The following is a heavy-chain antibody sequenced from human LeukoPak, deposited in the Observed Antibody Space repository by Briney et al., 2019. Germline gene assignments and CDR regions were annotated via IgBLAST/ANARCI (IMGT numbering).Heavy chain of an antibody. D-gene: IGHD2-2*01. Sequence: ASVKVSCKASGYTFTSYGISWVRQAPGQGLEWMGWISAYNGNTNYAQKLQGRVTMTRDTSISTAYMELSRLRSDDTAVYYCARGSIVVVPAASVFDPWGQGTLVTVSS. CDR3: ARGSIVVVPAASVFDP. J-gene: IGHJ5*02. CDR2: ISAYNGNT. V-gene: IGHV1-18*01. CDR1: GYTFTSYG.